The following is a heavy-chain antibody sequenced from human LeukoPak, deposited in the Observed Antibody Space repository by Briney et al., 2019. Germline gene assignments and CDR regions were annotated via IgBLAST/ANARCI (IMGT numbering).Heavy chain of an antibody. CDR2: INHSGST. Sequence: SETLSLTCAVYGGSFSGYYWSWIRQPPGKGLEWIAEINHSGSTNYNPSLKSRVTISVDTSKNQFSLKLSSVTAADTAVYYCARGHWNFHYYYYGMDVWGQGTTVTVSS. J-gene: IGHJ6*02. V-gene: IGHV4-34*01. D-gene: IGHD1-7*01. CDR3: ARGHWNFHYYYYGMDV. CDR1: GGSFSGYY.